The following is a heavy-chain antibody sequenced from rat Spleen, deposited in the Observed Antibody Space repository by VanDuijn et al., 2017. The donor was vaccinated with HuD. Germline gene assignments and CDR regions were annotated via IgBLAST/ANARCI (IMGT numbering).Heavy chain of an antibody. CDR2: ITDTGGST. V-gene: IGHV5-31*01. Sequence: EVQLVESGGGLVQPGRSLKLSCVASGFTFNNYWMTWIRQAPGKGLEWIASITDTGGSTYYADSVKGRFTISRDNAKSTLYLQMGSLRSDDTATYYCTTANNGGFSELYYFDYWGQGVMVTVSS. J-gene: IGHJ2*01. CDR1: GFTFNNYW. CDR3: TTANNGGFSELYYFDY. D-gene: IGHD1-11*01.